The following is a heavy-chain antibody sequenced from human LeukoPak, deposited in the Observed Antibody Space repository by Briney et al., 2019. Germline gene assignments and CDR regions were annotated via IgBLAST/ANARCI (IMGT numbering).Heavy chain of an antibody. Sequence: PGGSLRLSCAASGFTFDDYGMSWVRQAPGKGLEWGSGINWNGGSTGYADSVKGRFTISRDNAKNSLYLQMNSLRAEDTALYHCARGGYCSGGSCYNWFDPWGQGTLVTVSS. CDR3: ARGGYCSGGSCYNWFDP. CDR1: GFTFDDYG. D-gene: IGHD2-15*01. CDR2: INWNGGST. V-gene: IGHV3-20*01. J-gene: IGHJ5*02.